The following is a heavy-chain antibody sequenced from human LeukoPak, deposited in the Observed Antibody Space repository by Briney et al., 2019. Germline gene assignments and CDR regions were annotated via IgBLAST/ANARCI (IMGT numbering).Heavy chain of an antibody. CDR2: ISSSGSTM. Sequence: GGSLRLSCAASGFAFSSYEMNWVRQAPGKGLEWVSYISSSGSTMYYADSVKGRFTISRDNAKNSPYLQMNSLRAEDTAVYYCARDATVTLGAFDIWGQGTMVTVSS. D-gene: IGHD4-17*01. CDR3: ARDATVTLGAFDI. CDR1: GFAFSSYE. J-gene: IGHJ3*02. V-gene: IGHV3-48*03.